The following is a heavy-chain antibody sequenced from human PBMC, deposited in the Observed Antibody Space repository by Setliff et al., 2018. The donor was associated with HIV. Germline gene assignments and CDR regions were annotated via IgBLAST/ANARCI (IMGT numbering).Heavy chain of an antibody. D-gene: IGHD3-22*01. CDR2: IKSKTDGGTS. Sequence: GGSLRLSCAASGFTFSNAWMNWVRQAPGKGLEWVGRIKSKTDGGTSDYAAPVKGRFTISRDDSKTTLYLQMSSLKTEDTAVYYCTRDRSRDYSDSSGYYHFFDPWGQGTLVTVSS. CDR1: GFTFSNAW. J-gene: IGHJ5*02. V-gene: IGHV3-15*07. CDR3: TRDRSRDYSDSSGYYHFFDP.